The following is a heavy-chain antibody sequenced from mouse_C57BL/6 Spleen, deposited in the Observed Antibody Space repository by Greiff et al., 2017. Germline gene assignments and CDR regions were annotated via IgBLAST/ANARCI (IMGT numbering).Heavy chain of an antibody. CDR2: ISSGGDYI. V-gene: IGHV5-9-1*02. D-gene: IGHD2-1*01. CDR3: TRGDYGNYWYFDV. Sequence: DVQLVESGEGLVKPGGSLKLSCAASGFTFSSYAMSWVRQTPETRLEWVAYISSGGDYIYYADTVKGRFTISRDNARNTLYLQMSSLKSEDTAMYYCTRGDYGNYWYFDVWGTGTTVTVSS. J-gene: IGHJ1*03. CDR1: GFTFSSYA.